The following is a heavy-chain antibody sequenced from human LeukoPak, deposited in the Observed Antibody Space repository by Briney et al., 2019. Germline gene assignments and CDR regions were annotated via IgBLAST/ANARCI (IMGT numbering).Heavy chain of an antibody. Sequence: SVKVSCKASGGTFSSYTISWVRQAPEQGLEWMGRIIPILGIANYAQKFQGRVTITADKSTSTAYMELSGLRSEDTAVYYCARTGYCTNGVCYAHYYYYYMDVWGKGTTVTVSS. CDR1: GGTFSSYT. CDR3: ARTGYCTNGVCYAHYYYYYMDV. V-gene: IGHV1-69*02. CDR2: IIPILGIA. J-gene: IGHJ6*03. D-gene: IGHD2-8*01.